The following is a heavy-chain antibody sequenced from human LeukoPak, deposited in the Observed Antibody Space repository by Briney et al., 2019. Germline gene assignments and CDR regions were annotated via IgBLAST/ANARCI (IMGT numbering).Heavy chain of an antibody. D-gene: IGHD1-26*01. J-gene: IGHJ4*02. CDR3: ARGRSWELLVFDS. Sequence: PWETLSLTCAVYGGSFSGYYWSRIRQPPGKGLEWSGEINHSGSTNYNPSLKSRVTISVDTSKNQFSLKLSSVTAADTAVYYCARGRSWELLVFDSWGQGTLVTVSS. CDR1: GGSFSGYY. V-gene: IGHV4-34*01. CDR2: INHSGST.